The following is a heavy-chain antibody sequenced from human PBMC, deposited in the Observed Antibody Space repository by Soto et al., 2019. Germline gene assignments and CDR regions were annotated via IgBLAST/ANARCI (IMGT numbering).Heavy chain of an antibody. CDR3: AKDQSLGDIVLMVYAISPPNPDAFDI. D-gene: IGHD2-8*01. CDR2: ISYDGSNK. J-gene: IGHJ3*02. V-gene: IGHV3-30*18. Sequence: GGSLRLSCAASGFTFSSYGMHWVRQAPGKGLEWVAVISYDGSNKYYADSVKGRFTISRDNSKNTLYLQMNSLRAEDTAVYYCAKDQSLGDIVLMVYAISPPNPDAFDIWGQGTMVTVSS. CDR1: GFTFSSYG.